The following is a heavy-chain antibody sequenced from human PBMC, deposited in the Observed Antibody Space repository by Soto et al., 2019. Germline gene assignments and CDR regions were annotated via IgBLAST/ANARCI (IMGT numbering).Heavy chain of an antibody. D-gene: IGHD3-22*01. V-gene: IGHV1-69*13. Sequence: ASVKVSCKASGGTFSSYAISWVRQAPGQGLEWMGGIIPIFGTANYAQKFQGRVTITADESTSTAYMELSSLRSEDTAVHYCARGNAYDSSGYYDYFDYWGQGTLVTVS. CDR2: IIPIFGTA. CDR3: ARGNAYDSSGYYDYFDY. CDR1: GGTFSSYA. J-gene: IGHJ4*02.